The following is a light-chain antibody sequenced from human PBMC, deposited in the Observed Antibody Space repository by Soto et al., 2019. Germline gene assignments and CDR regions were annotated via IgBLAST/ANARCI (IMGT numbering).Light chain of an antibody. V-gene: IGKV3-20*01. CDR2: GAS. CDR1: QSISNY. CDR3: QHYCTSPPYT. J-gene: IGKJ2*01. Sequence: EIVLTQSPGTLSLSPGERATLSCRTSQSISNYLAWYQQKRGQAPRLLIYGASSRATGIPDRFSGSGSGTDFTLTISILEPEDFAVYYCQHYCTSPPYTFGQGTKLEIK.